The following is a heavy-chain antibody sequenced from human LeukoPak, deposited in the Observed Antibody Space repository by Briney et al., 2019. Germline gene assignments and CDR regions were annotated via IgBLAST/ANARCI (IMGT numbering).Heavy chain of an antibody. V-gene: IGHV1-46*01. Sequence: ASVNVSCKPSGYTFTSYYMHWVRQAPGQRLEWIGIINPSGGSTSYAQKFQGRVTMTRDTSTSTVYMELSSLRSEDTAVYYCARDPGGGPDYFDYWGQGTLVTVSS. J-gene: IGHJ4*02. D-gene: IGHD3-16*01. CDR3: ARDPGGGPDYFDY. CDR2: INPSGGST. CDR1: GYTFTSYY.